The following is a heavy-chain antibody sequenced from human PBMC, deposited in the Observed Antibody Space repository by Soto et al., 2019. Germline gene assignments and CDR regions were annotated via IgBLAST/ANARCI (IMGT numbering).Heavy chain of an antibody. CDR1: GFIFSNYV. CDR2: ISDSGGTS. CDR3: ANRPRALLPFDS. J-gene: IGHJ4*02. V-gene: IGHV3-23*04. Sequence: EVQLVDSGGGLVQPGGSLRLSCAASGFIFSNYVMSWVRQAPGKGLEWVSSISDSGGTSYYADSVKGRFTISRDNSKNTLYLQMNSLRAEDTAIYYCANRPRALLPFDSWGQGTLVTVSS. D-gene: IGHD1-26*01.